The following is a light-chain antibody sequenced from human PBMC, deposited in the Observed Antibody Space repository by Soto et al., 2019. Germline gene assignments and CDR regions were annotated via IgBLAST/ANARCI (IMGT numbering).Light chain of an antibody. CDR2: DVS. J-gene: IGLJ3*02. CDR1: SSDVGDYNY. Sequence: QSALTQPASVSGSPGQSFTISCTGTSSDVGDYNYVSWYQQHPGKAPKLMIYDVSHRPSGVSSRFSGSKSGNTASLTISGLQAEDEADYYCASYTDSTIVMFGGGTKLTVL. CDR3: ASYTDSTIVM. V-gene: IGLV2-14*01.